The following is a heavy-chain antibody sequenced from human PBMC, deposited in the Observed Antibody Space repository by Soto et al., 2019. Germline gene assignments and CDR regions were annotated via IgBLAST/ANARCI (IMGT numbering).Heavy chain of an antibody. V-gene: IGHV4-4*07. J-gene: IGHJ3*02. D-gene: IGHD3-10*01. CDR1: GGSISDFY. CDR3: ARPQYFGEDGAFNI. CDR2: IHTSGST. Sequence: QVQLQESGPGLVKPSETLSLICTVSGGSISDFYWSWIRQPAGKGLEWIGRIHTSGSTNINPSLKSRVSLSVDTSRNQLSLTLTSVTAADTAAYCCARPQYFGEDGAFNIWGQGTVVTVSS.